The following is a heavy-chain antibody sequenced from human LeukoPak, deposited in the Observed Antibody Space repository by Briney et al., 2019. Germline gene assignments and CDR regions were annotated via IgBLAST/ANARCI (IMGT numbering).Heavy chain of an antibody. CDR2: IKQDGSEK. CDR3: ARAYDILTGYSRD. V-gene: IGHV3-7*01. CDR1: GFPFSSYW. Sequence: PGGSLRLSCAASGFPFSSYWMSWVRQAPGKGLEWVANIKQDGSEKYYVDSVKGRFTISRDNAKNSLYLQMNSLRAEDTAVYYCARAYDILTGYSRDWGQGTLVTVSS. J-gene: IGHJ4*02. D-gene: IGHD3-9*01.